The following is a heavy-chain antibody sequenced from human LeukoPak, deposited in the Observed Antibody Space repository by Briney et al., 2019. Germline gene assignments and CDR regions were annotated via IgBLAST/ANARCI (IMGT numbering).Heavy chain of an antibody. J-gene: IGHJ5*02. D-gene: IGHD2-15*01. CDR1: GGSISSYS. CDR2: IYYSGST. Sequence: SETLSLTCTVSGGSISSYSWSWIRQPPGKGLEWIGYIYYSGSTNYNPSLKSRVTISVDTSKNQFSLKLSSVTAADTAVYYCARRKLAVVAARGTWFDPWGQGTLVTVSS. CDR3: ARRKLAVVAARGTWFDP. V-gene: IGHV4-59*12.